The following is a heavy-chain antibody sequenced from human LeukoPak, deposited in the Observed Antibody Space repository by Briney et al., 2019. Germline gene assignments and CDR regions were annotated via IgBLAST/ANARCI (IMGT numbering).Heavy chain of an antibody. CDR2: INWNGGST. D-gene: IGHD3-22*01. Sequence: PGGSLRLSCAASGFTFDDYGMSWVRQAPGKGLEWVSGINWNGGSTGYADSVKGRFTISRDNAKNSLYLQMNSLRAEDMALYYCAKGAYYYDSSGYYWGAFDIWGQGTMVTVSS. J-gene: IGHJ3*02. CDR3: AKGAYYYDSSGYYWGAFDI. V-gene: IGHV3-20*04. CDR1: GFTFDDYG.